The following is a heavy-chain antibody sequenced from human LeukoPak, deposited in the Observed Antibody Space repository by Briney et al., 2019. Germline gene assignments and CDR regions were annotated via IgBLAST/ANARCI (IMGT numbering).Heavy chain of an antibody. CDR1: GFTFSSYA. Sequence: LAGGSLRLSCAASGFTFSSYAMHWVRQAPGKGLEWVAVISYDGSNKYYADSVKGRFTISRDNSKNTLYLQMNSLRAEDTAVYYCARAGPLARNWFDPWGQGTLVTVSS. J-gene: IGHJ5*02. CDR2: ISYDGSNK. CDR3: ARAGPLARNWFDP. V-gene: IGHV3-30-3*01.